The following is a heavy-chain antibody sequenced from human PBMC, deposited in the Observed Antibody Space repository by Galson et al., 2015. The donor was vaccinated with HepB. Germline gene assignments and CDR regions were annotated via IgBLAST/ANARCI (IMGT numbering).Heavy chain of an antibody. J-gene: IGHJ6*02. Sequence: SVKVSCKASGGTFSSYAISWVRQAPGQGLEWMGGIIPIFGTAIYAQKFQGRVTITADESTSTAYMELSSLRSEDTAVYYCARAGDIVVVVATYYYYGMDVWGQGTTVTVSS. CDR3: ARAGDIVVVVATYYYYGMDV. D-gene: IGHD2-15*01. CDR2: IIPIFGTA. V-gene: IGHV1-69*13. CDR1: GGTFSSYA.